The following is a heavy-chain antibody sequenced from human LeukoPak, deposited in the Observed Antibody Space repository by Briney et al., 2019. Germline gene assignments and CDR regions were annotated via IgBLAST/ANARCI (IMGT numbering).Heavy chain of an antibody. J-gene: IGHJ4*02. V-gene: IGHV3-74*01. CDR1: GFTFSIYW. D-gene: IGHD3-22*01. CDR3: AKYGSYNYFDTSPDY. Sequence: PGGSLRLSCAASGFTFSIYWMHWVRQAPGKGLVWVSRINSDGTSTTYADSVKGRFTISRDNSKNTLYLQMNSLRAEDTAVYFCAKYGSYNYFDTSPDYWGQGTLVTVSS. CDR2: INSDGTST.